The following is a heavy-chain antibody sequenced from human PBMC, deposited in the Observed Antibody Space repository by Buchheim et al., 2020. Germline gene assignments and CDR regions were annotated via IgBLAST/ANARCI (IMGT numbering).Heavy chain of an antibody. J-gene: IGHJ4*02. CDR3: ATRGDSGYTYAY. Sequence: QVQLQESGPELVKPSGTLSLTCAVSGGSIRSSKWWSWVRQPPGKGLEWIGEIYHSGSTKYNPSLKSRVTISVDNSKNQFSLNLSSVTAADTAMYYCATRGDSGYTYAYWGQGTL. V-gene: IGHV4-4*02. D-gene: IGHD5-18*01. CDR1: GGSIRSSKW. CDR2: IYHSGST.